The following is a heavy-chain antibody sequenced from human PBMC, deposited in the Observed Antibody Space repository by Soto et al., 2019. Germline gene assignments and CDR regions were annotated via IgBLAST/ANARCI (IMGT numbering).Heavy chain of an antibody. Sequence: ASVKVSCKASGGTFSSYAIRWVRHAPGQGLEWMGGIIPIFGTANYAQKFQGRVTITADESTSTAYMELSSLRSEDTAVYYCVRQPGGVATPGDDYWGQGTLVTVSS. CDR3: VRQPGGVATPGDDY. J-gene: IGHJ4*02. CDR1: GGTFSSYA. CDR2: IIPIFGTA. V-gene: IGHV1-69*13. D-gene: IGHD2-15*01.